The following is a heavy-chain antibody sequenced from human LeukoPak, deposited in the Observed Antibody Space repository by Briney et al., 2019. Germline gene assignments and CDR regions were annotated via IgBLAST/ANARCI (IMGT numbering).Heavy chain of an antibody. Sequence: GGSLRLSCAASGFSFGSYWMIWVRQAPGEGLEWVANINQGGSDSRYVDSVKGRFTISRDNSKNTLYLQMNSLRAEDTAVYYCASNVGDGYGGDYWGQGTLVTVSS. CDR3: ASNVGDGYGGDY. D-gene: IGHD5-24*01. J-gene: IGHJ4*02. V-gene: IGHV3-7*03. CDR1: GFSFGSYW. CDR2: INQGGSDS.